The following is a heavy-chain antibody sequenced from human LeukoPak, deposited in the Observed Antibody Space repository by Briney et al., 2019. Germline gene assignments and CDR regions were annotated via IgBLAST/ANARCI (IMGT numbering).Heavy chain of an antibody. CDR1: GYTLTELS. V-gene: IGHV1-24*01. D-gene: IGHD3-9*01. J-gene: IGHJ6*03. CDR3: ARAPIDNVLRYFDWLLETYYYYMDV. Sequence: GASVKVSCKVSGYTLTELSMHWVRQAPGKGLEWMGGFDPEDGETIYAQKFQGRVTMTEDTSTDTAYMELSSLRSEDTAVYYCARAPIDNVLRYFDWLLETYYYYMDVWGKGTTVTVSS. CDR2: FDPEDGET.